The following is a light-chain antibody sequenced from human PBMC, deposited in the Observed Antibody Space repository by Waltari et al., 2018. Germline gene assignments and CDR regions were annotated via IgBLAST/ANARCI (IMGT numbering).Light chain of an antibody. V-gene: IGKV3-20*01. CDR3: QQYSTPYT. CDR2: DAS. CDR1: QSVGDNY. Sequence: ETVLTQSPGTLSLSPGERATLSCRASQSVGDNYLAWYQQKPGQAPRLLIYDASSRATGIPDRFSGSGSGTDFTLTISRLEPEDFAVYYCQQYSTPYTFGQGTKLE. J-gene: IGKJ2*01.